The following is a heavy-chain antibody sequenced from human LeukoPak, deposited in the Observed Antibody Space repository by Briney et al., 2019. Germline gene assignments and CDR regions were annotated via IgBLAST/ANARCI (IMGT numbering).Heavy chain of an antibody. D-gene: IGHD6-19*01. CDR2: ISYDGSNK. J-gene: IGHJ4*02. CDR3: AKSGWEQWLVPFDY. Sequence: GGSLRLSCAASGFTFSSYGMHWVRQAPGKGLEWVAVISYDGSNKYYADSVKGRFTITRDNSKNTLYLQMNSLRADDTAVYYCAKSGWEQWLVPFDYWGQGTLVTVSS. V-gene: IGHV3-30*18. CDR1: GFTFSSYG.